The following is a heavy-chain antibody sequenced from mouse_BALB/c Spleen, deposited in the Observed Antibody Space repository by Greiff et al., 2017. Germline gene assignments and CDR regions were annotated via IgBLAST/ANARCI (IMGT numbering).Heavy chain of an antibody. CDR2: INPSNGRT. Sequence: VQLQQPGAELVKPGASVKLSCKASGYTFTSYWMHWVKQRPGQGLEWIGEINPSNGRTNYNEKFKSKATLTVDKSSSTAYMQLSSLTSEDSAVYYCARVGYDGAWFAYWGQGTLVTVSA. J-gene: IGHJ3*01. D-gene: IGHD2-2*01. CDR1: GYTFTSYW. V-gene: IGHV1S81*02. CDR3: ARVGYDGAWFAY.